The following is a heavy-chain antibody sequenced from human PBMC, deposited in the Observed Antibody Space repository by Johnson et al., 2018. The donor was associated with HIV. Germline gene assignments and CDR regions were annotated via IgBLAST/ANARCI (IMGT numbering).Heavy chain of an antibody. Sequence: QVLLLESGGGVVQPGGSLRLSCAASGFTFNSYGMHWVRQAPGKGLEWVTFIRYDGSDKYYADSVKGRFTISRDNSKNTLYLQMNSLRAEDTAVYYCAKVYGFDYGDYYDAFDIWGQGTMVTVSS. CDR1: GFTFNSYG. D-gene: IGHD4-17*01. J-gene: IGHJ3*02. CDR2: IRYDGSDK. V-gene: IGHV3-30*02. CDR3: AKVYGFDYGDYYDAFDI.